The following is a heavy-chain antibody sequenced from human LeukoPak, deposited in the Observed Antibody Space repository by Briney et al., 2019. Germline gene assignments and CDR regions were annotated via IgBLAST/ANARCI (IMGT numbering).Heavy chain of an antibody. Sequence: GGSLRLSCAASGFIFSNFWMAWVRHRPGEGLEWVANMKPEASHIFYVDSVEGRFTISRDNAKNSLYLQMDSLRAEDTAVYYCVRDSRTYGYFWGRGTLVTVSS. V-gene: IGHV3-7*01. D-gene: IGHD3-10*01. CDR1: GFIFSNFW. CDR3: VRDSRTYGYF. J-gene: IGHJ4*02. CDR2: MKPEASHI.